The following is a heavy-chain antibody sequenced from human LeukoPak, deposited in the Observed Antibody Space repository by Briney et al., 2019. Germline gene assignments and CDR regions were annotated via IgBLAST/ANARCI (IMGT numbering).Heavy chain of an antibody. CDR1: GGSVSSGSYY. Sequence: SSETLSLTCAVSGGSVSSGSYYWSWIRQPPGKGLEWIGYIYYSGSTNYNPSLKSRVTISVDTSKNQFSLKLSSVTAADTAVYYCARDKGYCTNGVCYFAGVGYWGQGTLVTVSS. J-gene: IGHJ4*02. CDR3: ARDKGYCTNGVCYFAGVGY. D-gene: IGHD2-8*01. V-gene: IGHV4-61*01. CDR2: IYYSGST.